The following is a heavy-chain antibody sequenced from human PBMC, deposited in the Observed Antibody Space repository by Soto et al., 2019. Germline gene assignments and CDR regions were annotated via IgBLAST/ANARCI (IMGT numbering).Heavy chain of an antibody. Sequence: PSETLSLTCAVYGGSFSGYYWSWIRQPPGKGLEWIGEINHSGSTNYNPSLKSRVTISVDTSKNQFSLKLSSVTAADMAVYYCARPRVRGVYHPSYYYYGMDVWGQGTTVTVSS. J-gene: IGHJ6*02. CDR2: INHSGST. CDR1: GGSFSGYY. CDR3: ARPRVRGVYHPSYYYYGMDV. D-gene: IGHD3-10*01. V-gene: IGHV4-34*01.